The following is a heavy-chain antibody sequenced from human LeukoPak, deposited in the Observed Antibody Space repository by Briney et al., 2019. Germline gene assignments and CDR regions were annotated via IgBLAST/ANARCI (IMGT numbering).Heavy chain of an antibody. V-gene: IGHV1-18*01. Sequence: ASVKVSCKASGYTFNTNGLNWVRQAPGQGLQWMGWINANTGSTNYAQIFQGRVTMTTDTSTNTAYLELTSLTSDDTAIYCARVAFQGSSWSNWFDSWGQGTLVIVSS. CDR1: GYTFNTNG. CDR2: INANTGST. CDR3: ARVAFQGSSWSNWFDS. J-gene: IGHJ5*01. D-gene: IGHD6-13*01.